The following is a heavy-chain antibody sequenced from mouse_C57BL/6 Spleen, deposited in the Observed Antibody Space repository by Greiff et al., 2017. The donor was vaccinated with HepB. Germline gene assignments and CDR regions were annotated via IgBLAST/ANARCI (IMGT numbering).Heavy chain of an antibody. Sequence: VQLQQPGAELVKPGASVKLSCKASGYTFTSYWMQWVKQRPGQGLEWIGEIDPSDSYTNYNQKFKGKATLTVDTSSSTAYMQLSSLTSEDSAVYYCAREGSDYGQGDYWGQGTTLTVSS. J-gene: IGHJ2*01. CDR1: GYTFTSYW. CDR2: IDPSDSYT. D-gene: IGHD2-4*01. V-gene: IGHV1-50*01. CDR3: AREGSDYGQGDY.